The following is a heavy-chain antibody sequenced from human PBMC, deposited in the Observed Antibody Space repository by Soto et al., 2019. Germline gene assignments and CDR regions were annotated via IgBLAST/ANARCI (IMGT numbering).Heavy chain of an antibody. J-gene: IGHJ1*01. CDR3: ARDLDGLHDDNSGPYPRPG. CDR1: GGSISSDDYY. CDR2: IHSSGSI. V-gene: IGHV4-30-4*01. D-gene: IGHD3-22*01. Sequence: SETLSLTCTVSGGSISSDDYYWSWIRQAPGRGLEWIGYIHSSGSIYYNPSLKSRATMSIDTARNQFSLKVSSVTVADTAVYYCARDLDGLHDDNSGPYPRPGWGQRNLVTVS.